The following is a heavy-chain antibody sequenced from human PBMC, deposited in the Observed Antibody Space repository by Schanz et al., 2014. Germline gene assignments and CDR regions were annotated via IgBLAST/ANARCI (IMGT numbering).Heavy chain of an antibody. Sequence: QVQLVQSGAEVKKPGASVKVSCRASGYPFTSDDITWVRQAPRQGLEWMGWMNPNSGDTGYPRKFQDRVTMTRNTSISTAYMELNSLTSEDTAVYYCARVSMEFERGKSYYYYMDVWGRGTTVNVSS. J-gene: IGHJ6*03. CDR2: MNPNSGDT. V-gene: IGHV1-8*01. CDR3: ARVSMEFERGKSYYYYMDV. CDR1: GYPFTSDD. D-gene: IGHD3-10*01.